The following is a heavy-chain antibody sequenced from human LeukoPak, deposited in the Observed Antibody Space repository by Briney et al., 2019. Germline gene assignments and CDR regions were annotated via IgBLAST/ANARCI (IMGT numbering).Heavy chain of an antibody. CDR1: GFTFSSYG. Sequence: GGSLRLSCAASGFTFSSYGMHWVRQAPGKGLEWVAFIRYDGSNKYYADSVKSRFTISRDNSKNTLYLQMNSLRAEDTAVYYCAKGPDLGSGSYFFDYWGQGTLVTVSS. D-gene: IGHD3-10*01. CDR3: AKGPDLGSGSYFFDY. J-gene: IGHJ4*02. CDR2: IRYDGSNK. V-gene: IGHV3-30*02.